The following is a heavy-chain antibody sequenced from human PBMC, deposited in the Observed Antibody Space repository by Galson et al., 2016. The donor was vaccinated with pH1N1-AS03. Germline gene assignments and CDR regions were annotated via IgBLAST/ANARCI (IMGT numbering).Heavy chain of an antibody. Sequence: SVKVSCKASGYSFIRYGVSWVRQAPGQGLEWMGCISPYNGKTAHSQKFQGRVTLTTDTSTTTAYTQLRSLRSDDTSVYYSARGPATTVTTWRLDSWGQGTPVTVSS. CDR2: ISPYNGKT. V-gene: IGHV1-18*01. J-gene: IGHJ4*02. CDR3: ARGPATTVTTWRLDS. D-gene: IGHD4-17*01. CDR1: GYSFIRYG.